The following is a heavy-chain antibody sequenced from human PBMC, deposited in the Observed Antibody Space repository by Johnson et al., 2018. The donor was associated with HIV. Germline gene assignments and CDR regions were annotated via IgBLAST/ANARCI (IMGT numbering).Heavy chain of an antibody. CDR3: AKDGYSSSWYPYAFDI. J-gene: IGHJ3*02. Sequence: QLVESGGGLVQPGRSLRLSCVASGFTFDDYAMHWVRQAPGKGLQWVSGISWNSGSIGYADSVKGRFTISRDNAKNSLYLQMNSLRAEDTALYYCAKDGYSSSWYPYAFDIWGQGTMVTVSS. CDR2: ISWNSGSI. D-gene: IGHD6-13*01. CDR1: GFTFDDYA. V-gene: IGHV3-9*01.